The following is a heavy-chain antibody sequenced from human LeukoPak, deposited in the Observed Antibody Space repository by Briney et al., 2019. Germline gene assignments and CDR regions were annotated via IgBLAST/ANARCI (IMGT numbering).Heavy chain of an antibody. V-gene: IGHV3-43*02. CDR2: ISGDGGGR. J-gene: IGHJ4*02. D-gene: IGHD4-11*01. CDR1: GFTFDDYA. CDR3: AKGVMTPEHTLVD. Sequence: PGGSLRLSCAASGFTFDDYAMHWVRQGPGKGLEWVSLISGDGGGRYYAHAVEGLFTISRDNNKNSLYLKLSSLKSEATALYYCAKGVMTPEHTLVDWGRGTLVTVSS.